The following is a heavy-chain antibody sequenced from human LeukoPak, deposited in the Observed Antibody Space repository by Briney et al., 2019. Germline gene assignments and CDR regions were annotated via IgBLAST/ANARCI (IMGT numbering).Heavy chain of an antibody. Sequence: SQTLSLTCALSGRSISSGPYPWNWIRQPAGKGLGRIGYIYHRGTAYYNLSLKSRVIISVDRSKNLFSLKLTSVTAADTAMYYCARGGTTVISDAFDLWGQGTMVTVSS. J-gene: IGHJ3*01. CDR3: ARGGTTVISDAFDL. CDR2: IYHRGTA. V-gene: IGHV4-30-2*01. CDR1: GRSISSGPYP. D-gene: IGHD4-17*01.